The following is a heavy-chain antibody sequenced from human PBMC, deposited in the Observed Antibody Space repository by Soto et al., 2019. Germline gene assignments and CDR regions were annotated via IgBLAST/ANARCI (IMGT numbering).Heavy chain of an antibody. CDR3: ARVWGGAFDI. CDR1: GGSFGAYS. D-gene: IGHD3-10*01. CDR2: INYSGTT. V-gene: IGHV4-34*01. Sequence: PSETLSLTCAVYGGSFGAYSRTWIRQTPGKGLEWIGEINYSGTTYYNPSLEGRATISVDTSKNQFSLKLSSVTAADTAVYYCARVWGGAFDIWGQGTMVTVSS. J-gene: IGHJ3*02.